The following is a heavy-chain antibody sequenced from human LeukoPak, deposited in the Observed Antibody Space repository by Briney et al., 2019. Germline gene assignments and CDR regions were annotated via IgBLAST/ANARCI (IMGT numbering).Heavy chain of an antibody. D-gene: IGHD3-3*01. CDR3: ARDRRFLDYYYGMDV. CDR2: INAGNGNT. V-gene: IGHV1-3*01. J-gene: IGHJ6*02. CDR1: GYTFTSYA. Sequence: ASVKVSCKASGYTFTSYAMHWVRQAPGQRLEWMGWINAGNGNTKYSQKFQGRVTITRDTSASTAYMELSSPRSEDTAVYYCARDRRFLDYYYGMDVWGQGTTVTVSS.